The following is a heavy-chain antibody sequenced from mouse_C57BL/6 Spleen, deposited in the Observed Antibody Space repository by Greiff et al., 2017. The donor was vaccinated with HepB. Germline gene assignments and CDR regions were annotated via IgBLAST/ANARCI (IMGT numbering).Heavy chain of an antibody. CDR3: ARGLTGTSY. CDR1: GYTFTSYW. D-gene: IGHD4-1*01. CDR2: IYPSDSET. V-gene: IGHV1-61*01. J-gene: IGHJ2*01. Sequence: QQSCKASGYTFTSYWMDWVKQRPGQGLEWIGNIYPSDSETHYNQKFKDKATLTVDKSSSTAYMQLSSLTSEDSAVYYCARGLTGTSYWGQGTTLTVSS.